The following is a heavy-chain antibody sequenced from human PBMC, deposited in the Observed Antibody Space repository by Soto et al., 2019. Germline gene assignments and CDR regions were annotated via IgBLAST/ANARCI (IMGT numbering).Heavy chain of an antibody. CDR3: THSPSYGDYQY. CDR2: IDWDDDK. Sequence: SGPTLVNPTQTLTLTCTFSGFSLSTSGMCVSWIRQPPGKALEWLARIDWDDDKRYSPSPKSRLTITKDTSKNQVVLTMTNMDPVDTATYYRTHSPSYGDYQYWGQGTLVTVPS. J-gene: IGHJ4*02. V-gene: IGHV2-5*08. D-gene: IGHD4-17*01. CDR1: GFSLSTSGMC.